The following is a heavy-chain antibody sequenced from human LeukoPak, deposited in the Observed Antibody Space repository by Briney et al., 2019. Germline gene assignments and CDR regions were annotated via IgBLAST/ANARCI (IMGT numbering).Heavy chain of an antibody. Sequence: VASVKVSCKASGYTFTSYDINWVRQATGQGLEWMGWMNPNSGNTGYAQKFQGRVTMTRDTSTSTVYMELSSLRSEDTAVYYCARDLGLWSKDFDYWGQGTLVTVSS. CDR2: MNPNSGNT. CDR3: ARDLGLWSKDFDY. J-gene: IGHJ4*02. V-gene: IGHV1-8*01. D-gene: IGHD3-10*01. CDR1: GYTFTSYD.